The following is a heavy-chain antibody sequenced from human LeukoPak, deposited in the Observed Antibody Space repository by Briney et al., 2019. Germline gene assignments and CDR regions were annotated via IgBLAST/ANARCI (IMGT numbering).Heavy chain of an antibody. CDR3: PTEAGIRYFDWHFDY. CDR2: ISYDGSNK. V-gene: IGHV3-30*03. D-gene: IGHD3-9*01. CDR1: GFTFSTYG. Sequence: GGSLRLSCAASGFTFSTYGMHWVRQAPGKGLEWVAVISYDGSNKFYTESVKGRFTISRDNSKNTLYLQMNSLRPEDTAVYYCPTEAGIRYFDWHFDYWGQGTLVTVSS. J-gene: IGHJ4*02.